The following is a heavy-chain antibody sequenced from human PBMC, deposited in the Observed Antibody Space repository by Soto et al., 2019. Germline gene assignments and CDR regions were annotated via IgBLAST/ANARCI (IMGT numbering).Heavy chain of an antibody. CDR3: ARPYSSGWYPSDAFDI. V-gene: IGHV4-39*01. CDR1: GGSISSSSYY. D-gene: IGHD6-19*01. J-gene: IGHJ3*02. Sequence: SETLSLTCTVSGGSISSSSYYWGWIRQPPGKGLEWIGSIYYSGSTYYNPSLKSRVTISVDTSKNQFSLKLSSVTAADTAVYYCARPYSSGWYPSDAFDIWGQGTMVTVSS. CDR2: IYYSGST.